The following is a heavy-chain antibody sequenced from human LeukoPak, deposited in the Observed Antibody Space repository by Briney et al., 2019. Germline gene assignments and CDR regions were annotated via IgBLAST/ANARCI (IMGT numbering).Heavy chain of an antibody. CDR1: GGSISSYS. D-gene: IGHD6-13*01. CDR3: ARGIAAAGTGDFFDY. CDR2: IYSSGSS. J-gene: IGHJ4*02. V-gene: IGHV4-59*01. Sequence: SETLSLTCTVSGGSISSYSWGWIRQPPGKGLEWIGYIYSSGSSNYNPSLKSRVTISIDTSKNQFSLKLSSVTAADTAVYYCARGIAAAGTGDFFDYWGQGTLVTVSS.